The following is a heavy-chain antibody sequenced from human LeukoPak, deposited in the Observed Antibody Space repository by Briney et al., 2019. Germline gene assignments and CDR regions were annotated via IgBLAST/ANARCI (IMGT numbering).Heavy chain of an antibody. CDR3: ARDQGIAARYGMDV. Sequence: ASVKVSCKSSGYTFTSYGISWVRQAPGQGLEWMGWISTYNGNTNYAQKLQGRVTMTTDASTSTAFMELRSLRSDDTAVYYCARDQGIAARYGMDVWGQGTTVTVSS. CDR2: ISTYNGNT. J-gene: IGHJ6*02. D-gene: IGHD6-6*01. CDR1: GYTFTSYG. V-gene: IGHV1-18*01.